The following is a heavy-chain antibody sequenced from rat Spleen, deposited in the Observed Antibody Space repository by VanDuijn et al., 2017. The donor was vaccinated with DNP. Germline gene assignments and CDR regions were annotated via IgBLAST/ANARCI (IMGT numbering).Heavy chain of an antibody. D-gene: IGHD1-7*01. CDR1: GFTFSSYW. CDR3: ATSSYFGYDYGFAY. Sequence: EVQLVESGGGLVQPGRSLKLSCVASGFTFSSYWMYWIRQAPKKGLEWVATIIYDGSSTYYRDSVKGRFTISRDNARSTLYLQMDSLRSEDTATYYCATSSYFGYDYGFAYWGQGTLVTVSS. CDR2: IIYDGSST. V-gene: IGHV5S10*01. J-gene: IGHJ3*01.